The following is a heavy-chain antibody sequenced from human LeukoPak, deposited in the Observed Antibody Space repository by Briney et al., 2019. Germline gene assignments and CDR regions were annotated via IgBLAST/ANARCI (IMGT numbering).Heavy chain of an antibody. D-gene: IGHD6-13*01. CDR1: GGSINSHY. V-gene: IGHV4-59*11. CDR3: ASRPADSTWYGVFDY. CDR2: VFYPGST. J-gene: IGHJ4*02. Sequence: SETLSLTCTVSGGSINSHYWSWIRQPPGKGREWIGYVFYPGSTNYNPSLKSRVTMSLDTSRDQFSLRLTSVTAADTAIYYCASRPADSTWYGVFDYWSQGTLVTVSS.